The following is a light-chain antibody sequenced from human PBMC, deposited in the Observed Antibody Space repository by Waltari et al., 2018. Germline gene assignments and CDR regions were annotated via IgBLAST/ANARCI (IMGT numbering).Light chain of an antibody. Sequence: DFVMTQSPDSLSVSLGERATINCKSSQSVLSNSNNENYLAWYQQNPGQPPKVLLYWASTRESGVPDRVSGSGSGTDFTLAISSLQAEDVAVYYCQQYIATPFTFGPGTRVDI. CDR2: WAS. J-gene: IGKJ3*01. CDR1: QSVLSNSNNENY. CDR3: QQYIATPFT. V-gene: IGKV4-1*01.